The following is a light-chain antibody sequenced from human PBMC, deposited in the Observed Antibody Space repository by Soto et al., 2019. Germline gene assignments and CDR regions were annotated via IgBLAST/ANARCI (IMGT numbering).Light chain of an antibody. CDR2: EVS. CDR3: SSYTGSSTPYV. J-gene: IGLJ1*01. CDR1: SSDIGAYNY. V-gene: IGLV2-14*01. Sequence: QSALTQSASVSGSPGQSITISCTGTSSDIGAYNYVSWYQQHPGKAPKLMIYEVSNRPSGVSNRFSGSKSGNTASLTISGXQXXXXXXXYCSSYTGSSTPYVFGTGTKVTVL.